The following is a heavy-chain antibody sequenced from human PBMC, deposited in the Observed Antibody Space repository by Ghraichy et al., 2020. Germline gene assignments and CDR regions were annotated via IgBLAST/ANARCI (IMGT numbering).Heavy chain of an antibody. J-gene: IGHJ6*02. Sequence: GGSLRLSCAASGFTFSNSAMTWVRQAPGKGLEWVSSISNGGSTSDYADSVKGRFTISRDNAKKSLYLQMNSLREEDTALYYCAKEDRTENLVLCSSGLCPEYYYHGMDVWRQGTTVTVSS. CDR2: ISNGGSTS. V-gene: IGHV3-23*01. D-gene: IGHD3-22*01. CDR1: GFTFSNSA. CDR3: AKEDRTENLVLCSSGLCPEYYYHGMDV.